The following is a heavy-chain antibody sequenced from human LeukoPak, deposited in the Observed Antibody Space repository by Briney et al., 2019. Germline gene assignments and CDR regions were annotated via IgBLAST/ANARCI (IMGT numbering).Heavy chain of an antibody. CDR1: GFTFSSHS. CDR2: ISSSSSTI. CDR3: VRGNDYGGPHY. D-gene: IGHD4-23*01. V-gene: IGHV3-48*01. Sequence: GGSLRLSCAASGFTFSSHSMNWVRQAPGKGLEWVSYISSSSSTIYYADSVKGRFTISRDNAKNSLYLQMNSLRAEDAAVYYCVRGNDYGGPHYWGQGTLVTVSS. J-gene: IGHJ4*02.